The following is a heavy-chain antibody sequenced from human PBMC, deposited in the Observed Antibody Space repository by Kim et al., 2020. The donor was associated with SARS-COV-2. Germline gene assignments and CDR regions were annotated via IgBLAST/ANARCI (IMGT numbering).Heavy chain of an antibody. D-gene: IGHD3-3*01. CDR1: GYTFTSYA. V-gene: IGHV1-3*01. CDR2: INAGNGNT. J-gene: IGHJ5*02. CDR3: ARDWGNDFWSGFRGATWFDP. Sequence: ASVKVSCKASGYTFTSYAMHWVRQAPGQRLEWMGWINAGNGNTKYSQKFQGRVTITRDTSASTAYMELSSLRSEDTAVYYCARDWGNDFWSGFRGATWFDPWGQGTLVTVSS.